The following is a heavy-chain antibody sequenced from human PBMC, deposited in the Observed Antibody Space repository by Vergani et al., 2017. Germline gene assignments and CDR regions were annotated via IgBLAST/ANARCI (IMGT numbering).Heavy chain of an antibody. CDR1: GYTLTELS. CDR3: ARVALQFGQNNWFDP. Sequence: QVQLVQSGAEVKKPGASVKVSCKVSGYTLTELSMHWVRQAPGKGLEWMGGFDPEDGETIYAQKFQGRVTITADKSTSTAYMELSSLRSEDTAVYYCARVALQFGQNNWFDPWGQGTLVTVSS. V-gene: IGHV1-24*01. D-gene: IGHD4-11*01. CDR2: FDPEDGET. J-gene: IGHJ5*02.